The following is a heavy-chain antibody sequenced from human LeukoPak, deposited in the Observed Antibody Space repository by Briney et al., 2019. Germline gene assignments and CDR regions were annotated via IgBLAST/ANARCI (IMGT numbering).Heavy chain of an antibody. CDR1: GGTFSSYA. CDR2: ISPSNGKT. Sequence: ASVKVSCKASGGTFSSYAISWVRQAPGQGLEWMGWISPSNGKTNYAQRLQGRVTMTTDTSTATAYMELRSLTSDDTAVYYCARDEASYFYDSGGRIDLWGQGTLVTVSS. D-gene: IGHD3-22*01. V-gene: IGHV1-18*01. J-gene: IGHJ5*02. CDR3: ARDEASYFYDSGGRIDL.